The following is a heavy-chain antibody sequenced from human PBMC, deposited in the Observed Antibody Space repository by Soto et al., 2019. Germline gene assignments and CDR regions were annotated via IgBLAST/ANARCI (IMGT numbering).Heavy chain of an antibody. J-gene: IGHJ4*02. CDR1: GITFSTYA. CDR3: ARSPRNWGFDD. Sequence: ASVKASCKASGITFSTYAIHWVRQAPGQRLEWMGWINAGNGNTRYSQKFQGRVTLTRDTSTTTAYMDLSSLRSEDTAMYYCARSPRNWGFDDWGLGTLVTVSS. V-gene: IGHV1-3*01. D-gene: IGHD7-27*01. CDR2: INAGNGNT.